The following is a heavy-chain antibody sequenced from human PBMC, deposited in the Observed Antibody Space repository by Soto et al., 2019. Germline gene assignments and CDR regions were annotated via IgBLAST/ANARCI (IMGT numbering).Heavy chain of an antibody. V-gene: IGHV1-18*01. D-gene: IGHD3-10*01. J-gene: IGHJ5*02. Sequence: ASVKVSCKASGYTFTSYGISWVRQAPGQGLEWMGWISAYNGNTNYAQKLQGRVTMTTDTSTSTAYMELRSLRSDDTAVYYCARELEITMVRGVNNWFDPWGQGTLVTVSS. CDR2: ISAYNGNT. CDR1: GYTFTSYG. CDR3: ARELEITMVRGVNNWFDP.